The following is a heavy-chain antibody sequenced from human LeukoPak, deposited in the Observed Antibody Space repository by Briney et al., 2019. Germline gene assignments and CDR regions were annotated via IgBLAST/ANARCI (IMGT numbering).Heavy chain of an antibody. CDR3: AKDRAIAAAGINWFDP. CDR2: ISYDGSNK. D-gene: IGHD6-13*01. CDR1: GFTFSSYG. Sequence: PGRSLRLSCAASGFTFSSYGMHWVRQAPGKGLEWVAVISYDGSNKYYADSVKGRFTISRDNSKNTLYLQMNSLRAEDTAVYYCAKDRAIAAAGINWFDPWGQGTLVTVSS. J-gene: IGHJ5*02. V-gene: IGHV3-30*18.